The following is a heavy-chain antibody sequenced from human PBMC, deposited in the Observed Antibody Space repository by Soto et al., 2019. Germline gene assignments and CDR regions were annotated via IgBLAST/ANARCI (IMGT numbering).Heavy chain of an antibody. J-gene: IGHJ6*02. CDR1: GFTFSSYS. D-gene: IGHD5-12*01. Sequence: GGSLRLSCAASGFTFSSYSMNWVRQAPGKGLEWVSSISSSSSYIYYADSVKGRFTISRDNAKNSLYLQMNSLRAEDTAVYYCARDGIVATIPPVYYGMDVWGQGTTVTVSS. CDR2: ISSSSSYI. CDR3: ARDGIVATIPPVYYGMDV. V-gene: IGHV3-21*01.